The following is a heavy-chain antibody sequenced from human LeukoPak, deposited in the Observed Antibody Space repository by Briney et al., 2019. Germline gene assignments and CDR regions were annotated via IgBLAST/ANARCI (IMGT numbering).Heavy chain of an antibody. CDR2: IYQSGTT. Sequence: PSETLSLTCAVSGYSMSSGYYWGWFRQPPGKGLEWIGSIYQSGTTYYNPSLESRVTVSVDTSKNQFSLKLTSVTAADTAVYYCARHGGMVLYSYYYVDVRGKGTTVTVSS. D-gene: IGHD3-10*01. J-gene: IGHJ6*03. CDR1: GYSMSSGYY. CDR3: ARHGGMVLYSYYYVDV. V-gene: IGHV4-38-2*01.